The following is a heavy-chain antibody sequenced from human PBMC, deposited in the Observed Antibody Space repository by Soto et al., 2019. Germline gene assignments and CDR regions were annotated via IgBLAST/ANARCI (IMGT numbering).Heavy chain of an antibody. CDR1: GGTFSSYS. V-gene: IGHV1-69*01. CDR2: IIPIFGTA. CDR3: ARDGGRHSGGIDY. J-gene: IGHJ4*02. Sequence: QVQLVQSGAEVKKPGSSVKVSCKASGGTFSSYSINWVRHAPGQGLEWMGEIIPIFGTANYAQTFQGRVTTTADESTSTAYMELSSLRSEDTAVYYCARDGGRHSGGIDYWGQGTLVTVSS. D-gene: IGHD1-26*01.